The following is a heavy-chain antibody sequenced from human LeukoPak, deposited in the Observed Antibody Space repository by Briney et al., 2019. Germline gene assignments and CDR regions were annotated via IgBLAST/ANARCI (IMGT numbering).Heavy chain of an antibody. Sequence: SETLSLTCTVSGGSISSYYWSWIRQPAGKGLEWIGRIYISGSTNHNPSLKSRVTMSVDTSKNQFSLKLSSVTAADTAVYYCARVGWRGCSGGSCYLTGFDYWGQGTLVTVSS. CDR1: GGSISSYY. CDR2: IYISGST. J-gene: IGHJ4*02. CDR3: ARVGWRGCSGGSCYLTGFDY. D-gene: IGHD2-15*01. V-gene: IGHV4-4*07.